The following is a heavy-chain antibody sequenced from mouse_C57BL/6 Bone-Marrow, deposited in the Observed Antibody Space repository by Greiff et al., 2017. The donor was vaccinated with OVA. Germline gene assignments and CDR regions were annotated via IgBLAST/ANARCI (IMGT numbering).Heavy chain of an antibody. V-gene: IGHV1-54*01. CDR2: INPGSGGT. J-gene: IGHJ3*01. CDR3: AELGGGFAY. D-gene: IGHD4-1*01. CDR1: GYAFTNYL. Sequence: QVQLQQSGAELVRPGTSVKVSCKASGYAFTNYLIEWVKQRPGQGLEWIGVINPGSGGTNYNEKFKGKATLTADISSSTAYLQLSSLTSEDSAVYFCAELGGGFAYWGQGTLVTVSA.